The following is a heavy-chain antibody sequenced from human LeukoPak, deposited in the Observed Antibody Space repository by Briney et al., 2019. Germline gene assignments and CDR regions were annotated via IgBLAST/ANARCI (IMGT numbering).Heavy chain of an antibody. CDR1: GYTFTSYY. V-gene: IGHV1-46*01. CDR3: ARDYYDSSGHGGPSSFDY. D-gene: IGHD3-22*01. Sequence: ASVKVSCKASGYTFTSYYMHWVRQAPGQGLEWMGIINPSGGSTSYAQKFQGRATMTRDTSTSTVYMELSSLRSEDTAVYYCARDYYDSSGHGGPSSFDYWGQGTLVTVSS. CDR2: INPSGGST. J-gene: IGHJ4*02.